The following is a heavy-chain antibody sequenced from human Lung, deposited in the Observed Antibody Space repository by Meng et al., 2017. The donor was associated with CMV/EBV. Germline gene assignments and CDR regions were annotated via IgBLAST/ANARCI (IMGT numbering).Heavy chain of an antibody. V-gene: IGHV4-59*08. Sequence: VQLQESGPRMVKPSETLSITCAASGGSISTYYWSWIRQPPGKGLEWIGNNYYSGSTNYNPSLASRVTISVDSSKNQFSLKLSSVTAADTAVYYCARHQNGGTYPLDYWGQGTLVTVSS. J-gene: IGHJ4*02. D-gene: IGHD3-16*02. CDR3: ARHQNGGTYPLDY. CDR1: GGSISTYY. CDR2: NYYSGST.